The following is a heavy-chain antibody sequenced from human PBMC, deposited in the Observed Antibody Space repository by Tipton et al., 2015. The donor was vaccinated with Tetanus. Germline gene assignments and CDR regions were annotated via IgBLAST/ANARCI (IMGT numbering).Heavy chain of an antibody. J-gene: IGHJ4*02. CDR2: ISRYNGNR. V-gene: IGHV1-18*01. CDR3: ARDYFGSGSNYYFDY. D-gene: IGHD3-10*01. CDR1: GYTFTRYG. Sequence: QSGAEVKKPGASVKVSCKASGYTFTRYGLTWVRQAPGQGPEWMGWISRYNGNRNYAPKFQGRVTMTTDTPTNTAYIELRSLRSDDTAVYYCARDYFGSGSNYYFDYWGQGSQVSVSS.